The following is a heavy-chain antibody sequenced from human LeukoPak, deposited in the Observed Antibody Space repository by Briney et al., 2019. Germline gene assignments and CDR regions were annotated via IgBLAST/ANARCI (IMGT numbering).Heavy chain of an antibody. CDR1: GGSISSSNW. Sequence: PSGTLSLTCAVSGGSISSSNWWSWVRQPPGKGLEWIGEIYHSGSTNYNPSLKSRVTISVDKSKNQFSLKLSSVTAADTAVYYCARVQKRAVERRWWLRFVGGGHFDYWGQGTLVTVSS. CDR2: IYHSGST. CDR3: ARVQKRAVERRWWLRFVGGGHFDY. D-gene: IGHD5-12*01. J-gene: IGHJ4*02. V-gene: IGHV4-4*02.